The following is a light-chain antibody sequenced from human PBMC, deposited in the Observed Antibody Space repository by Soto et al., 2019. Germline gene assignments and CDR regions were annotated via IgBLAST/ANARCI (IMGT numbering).Light chain of an antibody. CDR2: ASN. V-gene: IGLV1-44*01. Sequence: QSVLTQPPSASGTPGQRVSISCSGGGSNIGSNPVNWYQQLPGTAPKLLIYASNQRPSGVPDRFSGSKSGTSASLAISGLQSEDETDYYCSAWDDSLNGMVFGGGTKVTVL. CDR3: SAWDDSLNGMV. CDR1: GSNIGSNP. J-gene: IGLJ2*01.